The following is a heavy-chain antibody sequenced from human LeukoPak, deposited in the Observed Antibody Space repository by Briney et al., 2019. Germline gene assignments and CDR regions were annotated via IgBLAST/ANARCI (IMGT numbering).Heavy chain of an antibody. Sequence: PGGSLRLSCAASGFTFRSYAMNWVRQAPGKGLEWVSGISGGGSSTYYADSVKGRFTISRDNSKNTLYLQMNSLRAEDTAVYYCAKGLSHTAMGLFDYWGQGTLVTVSS. CDR2: ISGGGSST. J-gene: IGHJ4*02. V-gene: IGHV3-23*01. CDR1: GFTFRSYA. CDR3: AKGLSHTAMGLFDY. D-gene: IGHD5-18*01.